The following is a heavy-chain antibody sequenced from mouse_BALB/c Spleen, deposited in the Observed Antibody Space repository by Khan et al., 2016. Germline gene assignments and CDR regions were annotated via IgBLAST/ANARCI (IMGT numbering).Heavy chain of an antibody. CDR2: ISSGGSYT. Sequence: EVQLVESGGGLVKPGGSLKLSCAASGFTFSSYAMSWVRQTPEKRLEWVATISSGGSYTYYPDSVKGRFTISRDNAKNTLYLQMSSLRSEDTAMYYCARHGYDVWYFDVWGAGTTVTVSS. CDR1: GFTFSSYA. CDR3: ARHGYDVWYFDV. J-gene: IGHJ1*01. D-gene: IGHD2-14*01. V-gene: IGHV5-9-3*01.